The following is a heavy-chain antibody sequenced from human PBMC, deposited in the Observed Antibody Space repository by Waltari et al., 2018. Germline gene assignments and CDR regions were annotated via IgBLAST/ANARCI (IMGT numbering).Heavy chain of an antibody. CDR1: GDSISSRSYS. D-gene: IGHD3-22*01. CDR2: IYDSGSK. V-gene: IGHV4-39*07. CDR3: AREEIYYDTSGYYFDY. Sequence: QLQLQESGPGLVKPPETLSLTCPVSGDSISSRSYSWGWSRQPPGKGLELIASIYDSGSKYYNPSLSSRLTNSLDTSNNQFSLKVSSVTAADTAVYYCAREEIYYDTSGYYFDYWGQGTLVTVSS. J-gene: IGHJ4*02.